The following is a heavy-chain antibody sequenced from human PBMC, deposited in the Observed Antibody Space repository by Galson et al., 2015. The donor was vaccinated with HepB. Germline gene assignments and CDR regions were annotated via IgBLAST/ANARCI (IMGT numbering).Heavy chain of an antibody. J-gene: IGHJ6*03. Sequence: SLRLSCAASGFTVSSNHMSWVRQAPGKGQEWVSLIYSGGTSYSADPVKGRFTISRDNPKNTLYFQMNHLRAEDTAVYYCARTRNWNYYMDVWGKGTTVTVSS. CDR2: IYSGGTS. D-gene: IGHD1-1*01. CDR1: GFTVSSNH. CDR3: ARTRNWNYYMDV. V-gene: IGHV3-53*01.